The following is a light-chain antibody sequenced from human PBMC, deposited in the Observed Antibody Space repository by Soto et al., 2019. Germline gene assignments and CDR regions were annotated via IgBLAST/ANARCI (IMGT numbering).Light chain of an antibody. CDR3: QQYASSPVT. V-gene: IGKV3-20*01. CDR2: GAS. CDR1: QSVGSNY. Sequence: EIVLTQSPGTLSLSPWERATLSCRASQSVGSNYLAWYQQKPGQAPRLLIYGASNRAAGIPDRFSGSGSGTDFALTISRLEPEDSAVYYCQQYASSPVTFGGGTKVDIK. J-gene: IGKJ4*01.